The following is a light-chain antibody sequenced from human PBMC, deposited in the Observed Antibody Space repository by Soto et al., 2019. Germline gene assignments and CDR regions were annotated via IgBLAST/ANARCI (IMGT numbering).Light chain of an antibody. V-gene: IGLV2-14*01. Sequence: QSVLPQPASVSGSPGQSITISCTGTSSDVGGYNFVSWYQQHPGKAPKLMIYDVSGRPSGVSNRFSGSKSGNTASLTISGLQAEDEADYYCSSYPSSFYVFGTGTKVTVL. CDR1: SSDVGGYNF. CDR2: DVS. CDR3: SSYPSSFYV. J-gene: IGLJ1*01.